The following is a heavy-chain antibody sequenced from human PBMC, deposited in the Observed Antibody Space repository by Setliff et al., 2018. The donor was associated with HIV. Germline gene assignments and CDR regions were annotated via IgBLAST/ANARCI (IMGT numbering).Heavy chain of an antibody. Sequence: GASVKVSCKASGGTFSSYAISWVRQAPGQGLEWMGGIIPILGIANYAQKFQGRVTMTADKSTSTAYMELSSLRSEDTAVYYCARVPAGVSYDQSAFDYWGQGTLVTVSS. J-gene: IGHJ4*02. D-gene: IGHD5-18*01. CDR2: IIPILGIA. CDR3: ARVPAGVSYDQSAFDY. CDR1: GGTFSSYA. V-gene: IGHV1-69*10.